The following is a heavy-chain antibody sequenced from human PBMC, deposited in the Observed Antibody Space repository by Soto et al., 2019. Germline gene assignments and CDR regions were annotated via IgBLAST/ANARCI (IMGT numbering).Heavy chain of an antibody. V-gene: IGHV1-2*02. D-gene: IGHD4-17*01. J-gene: IGHJ4*02. CDR1: GYSFTAYY. CDR3: ARLASETTSPI. CDR2: IDPRSGDT. Sequence: QEQLVQSGAEVKKPGASVKLSCQASGYSFTAYYIHWVQRAPGQGLEWMGWIDPRSGDTRYAQKFQDRVTLTRDTSSNTAYLELISLKSDDTVYYYCARLASETTSPIWGQGTLVPVSS.